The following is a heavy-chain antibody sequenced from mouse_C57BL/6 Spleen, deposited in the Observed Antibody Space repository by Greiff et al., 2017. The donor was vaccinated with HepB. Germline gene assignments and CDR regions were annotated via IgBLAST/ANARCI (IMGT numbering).Heavy chain of an antibody. Sequence: EVQLQQSGPELVKPGASVKIPCKASGYTFTDYNMDWVKQSHGKSLEWIGDINPNNGGTIYNQKFKGKATLTVDKSSSTAYMELRSLTSEDTAVYYCARVVNYYGSSPWFAYWGQGTLVTVSA. CDR2: INPNNGGT. CDR1: GYTFTDYN. CDR3: ARVVNYYGSSPWFAY. V-gene: IGHV1-18*01. D-gene: IGHD1-1*01. J-gene: IGHJ3*01.